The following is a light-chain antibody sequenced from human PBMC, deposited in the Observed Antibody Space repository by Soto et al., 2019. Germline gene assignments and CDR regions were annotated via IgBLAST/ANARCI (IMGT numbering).Light chain of an antibody. V-gene: IGLV1-40*01. CDR3: SSYTTSSTLI. CDR1: SSNIGAGYP. J-gene: IGLJ2*01. CDR2: G. Sequence: QPVLTQPPSVSGAPGQRVTISCTGSSSNIGAGYPVHWYQQLPGTAPKLLVAGNRPSGVPDRFSVSKSGASASLAITGLQAEDEADYWCSSYTTSSTLIFGGGTKLTVL.